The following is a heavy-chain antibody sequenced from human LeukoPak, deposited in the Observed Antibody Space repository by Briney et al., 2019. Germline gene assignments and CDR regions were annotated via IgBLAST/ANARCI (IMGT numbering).Heavy chain of an antibody. V-gene: IGHV4-61*02. Sequence: SQTLSLTCTVYGGSISSGSYDWSWIRQPAGKGLEWIRRIYTSGSTNSHPSLKSRVTISVDTTKNQFSLTLSSVTAADTAVYYCTRGGYYDSRGYYPPDFDYWGQGTLVTVSS. CDR1: GGSISSGSYD. CDR3: TRGGYYDSRGYYPPDFDY. D-gene: IGHD3-22*01. J-gene: IGHJ4*02. CDR2: IYTSGST.